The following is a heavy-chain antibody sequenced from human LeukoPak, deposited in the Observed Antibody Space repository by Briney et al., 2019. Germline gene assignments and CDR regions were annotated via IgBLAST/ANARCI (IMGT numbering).Heavy chain of an antibody. CDR3: AKTRPLDSSSWSHGDY. V-gene: IGHV3-23*01. Sequence: GGSLRLSCAASGFTFRDYTMNWVRQAPGKGLEWVSAISGSGDSTYYGDSVKGRLTISRDNSKNTLYLQMNSLRAEDTAVYYCAKTRPLDSSSWSHGDYWGQGTLVTVSS. CDR2: ISGSGDST. CDR1: GFTFRDYT. D-gene: IGHD6-13*01. J-gene: IGHJ4*02.